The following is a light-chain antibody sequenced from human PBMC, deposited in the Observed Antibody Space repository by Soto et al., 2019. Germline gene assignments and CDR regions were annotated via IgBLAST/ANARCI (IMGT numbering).Light chain of an antibody. CDR2: VAS. J-gene: IGKJ2*01. V-gene: IGKV3-11*01. CDR3: QFRAT. Sequence: EIVLTQSPATLSLSPGERATLSCRASQSVGSYLAWYQQKPGQAPRLLISVASNRATGIPARFSGSGSGTDFTLTITSLEPEDFAVYYCQFRATFGQGTKLEIK. CDR1: QSVGSY.